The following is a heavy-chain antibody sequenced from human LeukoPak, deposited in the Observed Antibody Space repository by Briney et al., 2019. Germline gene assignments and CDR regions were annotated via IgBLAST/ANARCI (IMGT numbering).Heavy chain of an antibody. CDR2: ISTSSSTI. V-gene: IGHV3-48*02. J-gene: IGHJ3*02. CDR1: GFTFSSYS. D-gene: IGHD7-27*01. Sequence: GGSLRLSCAASGFTFSSYSMSWVRQAPGKGLDWASYISTSSSTIYYADSVKGRFTISRDNAKNSLYLQMNNLRDEDTAVYYCARADWGSFAFDIWGQGTLVTVSS. CDR3: ARADWGSFAFDI.